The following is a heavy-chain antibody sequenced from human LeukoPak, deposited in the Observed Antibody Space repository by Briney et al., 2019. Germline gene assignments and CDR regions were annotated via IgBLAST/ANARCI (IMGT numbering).Heavy chain of an antibody. D-gene: IGHD6-19*01. J-gene: IGHJ4*02. CDR2: ISYDGSNK. Sequence: GGSLRLSCAASGFTFSSYAMHWVRQAPGKGLEWVAVISYDGSNKYYADSVKGRFTISRDNSKNTLYLQMNSLRAEDTAVYYCARDGPSSGWYGTHYFDYWGQGTLVTVSS. CDR3: ARDGPSSGWYGTHYFDY. CDR1: GFTFSSYA. V-gene: IGHV3-30*04.